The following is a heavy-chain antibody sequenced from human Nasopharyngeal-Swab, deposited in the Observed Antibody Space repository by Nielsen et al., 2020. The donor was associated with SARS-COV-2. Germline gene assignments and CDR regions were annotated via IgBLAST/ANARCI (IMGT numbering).Heavy chain of an antibody. J-gene: IGHJ3*02. D-gene: IGHD3-22*01. CDR2: ISYDGSNK. CDR3: ARAGGRYYDSGGYYYLASAFDI. Sequence: GGSLRLSCAASGFTFSSYAMHWVRQAPGKGLEWAAVISYDGSNKYYADSVKGRFTISRDNSKNTLYLQMNSLRAEDTAVYYCARAGGRYYDSGGYYYLASAFDIWGQGTMVTVSS. V-gene: IGHV3-30-3*01. CDR1: GFTFSSYA.